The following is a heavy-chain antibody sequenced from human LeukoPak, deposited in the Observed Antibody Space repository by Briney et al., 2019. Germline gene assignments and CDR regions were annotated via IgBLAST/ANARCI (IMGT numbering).Heavy chain of an antibody. CDR1: GFTLSSYG. CDR3: AKSGIEAAGSLVYFDY. J-gene: IGHJ4*02. Sequence: PGGSLRLSCAASGFTLSSYGMHWVRQAPGKGLECVSIISYDGSNKYYTDSVKGRFTISRDNSKNTLYLQMNSLRAEDTAVYYCAKSGIEAAGSLVYFDYWGQGTLVTASS. V-gene: IGHV3-30*18. CDR2: ISYDGSNK. D-gene: IGHD6-13*01.